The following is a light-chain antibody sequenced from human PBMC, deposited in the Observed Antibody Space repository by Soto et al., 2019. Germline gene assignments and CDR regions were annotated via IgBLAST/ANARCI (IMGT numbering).Light chain of an antibody. J-gene: IGLJ2*01. CDR2: DVI. CDR3: SSYTTTTTAV. Sequence: QSVLTQPASVSGSPGQSITIACTGSSSDIGGYNFVSWYQQHPGKAPKLMIYDVIKRPSGVSSRFAGSKSGNTASLTISGLRAEDEADYYCSSYTTTTTAVFGGGTKVTLL. V-gene: IGLV2-14*03. CDR1: SSDIGGYNF.